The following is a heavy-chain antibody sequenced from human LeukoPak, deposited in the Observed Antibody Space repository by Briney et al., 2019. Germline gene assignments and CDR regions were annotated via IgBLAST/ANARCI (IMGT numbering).Heavy chain of an antibody. CDR1: GFTFSGSA. D-gene: IGHD3-22*01. V-gene: IGHV3-73*01. CDR3: PRLDLGGDSSGYYRTTSDYFDY. Sequence: PGGSLKLSCAASGFTFSGSAMHWVRQASGKGLEWVGRIRSKAKSYATAYAASVKGRFTISRDDSKNTAYLQMNSLKTEDTAVYYCPRLDLGGDSSGYYRTTSDYFDYWGQGTLVTVSS. CDR2: IRSKAKSYAT. J-gene: IGHJ4*02.